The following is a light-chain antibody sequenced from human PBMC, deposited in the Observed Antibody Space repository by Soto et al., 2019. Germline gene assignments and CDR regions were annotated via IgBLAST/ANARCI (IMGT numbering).Light chain of an antibody. CDR2: GAS. CDR1: QTFSNSF. V-gene: IGKV3-20*01. CDR3: QQFSSYPLT. Sequence: EIVLTQSPGTLSLSPGERATLSCRASQTFSNSFLSWFQQIPGQAPRLLIYGASTRATGIPDRFSGGGSGTDFTLTISRLEPEDFAVYYCQQFSSYPLTFGGGTKVDIK. J-gene: IGKJ4*01.